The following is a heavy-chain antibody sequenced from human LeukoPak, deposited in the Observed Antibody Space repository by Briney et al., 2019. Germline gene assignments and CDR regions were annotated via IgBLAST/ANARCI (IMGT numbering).Heavy chain of an antibody. CDR2: IYYSGST. CDR1: GGSISSYY. J-gene: IGHJ4*02. Sequence: SETLSLSCTVSGGSISSYYWSWIRQPPGKGLEWFGYIYYSGSTNYNPSLKSRVTISVDTSKNQFSLKLSSVTAADTAVYYCATEFSDSSGYYPLWGQGTLVTVSS. CDR3: ATEFSDSSGYYPL. V-gene: IGHV4-59*01. D-gene: IGHD3-22*01.